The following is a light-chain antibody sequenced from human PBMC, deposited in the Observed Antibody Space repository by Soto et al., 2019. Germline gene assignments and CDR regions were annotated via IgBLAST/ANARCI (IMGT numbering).Light chain of an antibody. V-gene: IGLV2-14*01. J-gene: IGLJ1*01. CDR1: NSDVGGYNY. Sequence: QSVLTHPASVSGSPGQSITSSCTGTNSDVGGYNYVSWYQQHPGKAPELMIYEVSHRPSGVSNRFSGSKSDNTASLTISGLQAEDEADYYCSSYTSISTLYVFGTGTKVTVL. CDR3: SSYTSISTLYV. CDR2: EVS.